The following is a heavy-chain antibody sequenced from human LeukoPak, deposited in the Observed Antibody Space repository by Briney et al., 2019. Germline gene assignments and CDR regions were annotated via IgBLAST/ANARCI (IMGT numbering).Heavy chain of an antibody. CDR1: GGSFSGYY. V-gene: IGHV4-34*01. J-gene: IGHJ6*03. CDR2: INHSGST. Sequence: SETLSLTCAVYGGSFSGYYWSWIRQPPGKGLEWIGEINHSGSTNYNPSLKSRVTISVDTSKNQFSLKLSSVTAADTAVYYCARPSYYYMDVWGKGTTVTISS. CDR3: ARPSYYYMDV.